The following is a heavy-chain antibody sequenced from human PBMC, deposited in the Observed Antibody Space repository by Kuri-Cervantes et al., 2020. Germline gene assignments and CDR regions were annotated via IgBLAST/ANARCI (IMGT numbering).Heavy chain of an antibody. D-gene: IGHD2-2*01. CDR2: IWYDGNKK. J-gene: IGHJ4*02. CDR1: GFTFSNYV. CDR3: ARGRLVIPAEYYFDY. Sequence: GGSLRLSCAASGFTFSNYVMHWVRQAPGKGLEWVAVIWYDGNKKYYADSVKGRFTISRDNSKNTLYLQMNSLRVEDTAVYYCARGRLVIPAEYYFDYWGQGTLVTVSS. V-gene: IGHV3-33*01.